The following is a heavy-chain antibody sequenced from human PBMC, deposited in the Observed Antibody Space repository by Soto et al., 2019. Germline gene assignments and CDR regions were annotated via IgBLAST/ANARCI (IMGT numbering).Heavy chain of an antibody. J-gene: IGHJ6*02. V-gene: IGHV4-59*08. CDR3: ARQEEIRYGSGWYSYYYGMDV. CDR2: IYYSGST. D-gene: IGHD6-19*01. Sequence: TLQTLCHTWSVADGNISSHYWSWIRQPPGKGLEWIGYIYYSGSTNYNPSLKSRVTISVDTSKNQFSLKLSSVTAADTAVYYCARQEEIRYGSGWYSYYYGMDVWGQGTTVTVSS. CDR1: DGNISSHY.